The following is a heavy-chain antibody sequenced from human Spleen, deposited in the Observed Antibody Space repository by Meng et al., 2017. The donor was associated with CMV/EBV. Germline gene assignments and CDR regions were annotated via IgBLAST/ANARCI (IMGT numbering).Heavy chain of an antibody. CDR1: GFIFSNYG. J-gene: IGHJ4*02. CDR3: AKEGYSSGWYFDH. Sequence: GESLKISCAASGFIFSNYGMHWVRQAPGKGLEWVGITWYDGSKKYYADSVKGRFTISRDNSQNTLYLQINSLRPEDTAVYWCAKEGYSSGWYFDHWGQGTLVTVSS. CDR2: TWYDGSKK. D-gene: IGHD6-19*01. V-gene: IGHV3-30*02.